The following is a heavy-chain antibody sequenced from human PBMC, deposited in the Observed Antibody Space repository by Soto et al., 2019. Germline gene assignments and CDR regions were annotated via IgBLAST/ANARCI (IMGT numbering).Heavy chain of an antibody. CDR3: AKKDITLVREVVISAPVYPYDHHGLDF. V-gene: IGHV3-23*01. D-gene: IGHD3-10*01. CDR1: GFTFSSYA. J-gene: IGHJ6*02. CDR2: ISGSGGST. Sequence: GSLRLSCAASGFTFSSYAMSWVRQAPGKGLEWVSSISGSGGSTYYADSVKGRFTISRDNSKNTLYLQMNSLRADETAVYYCAKKDITLVREVVISAPVYPYDHHGLDFWGRGTTVTVSS.